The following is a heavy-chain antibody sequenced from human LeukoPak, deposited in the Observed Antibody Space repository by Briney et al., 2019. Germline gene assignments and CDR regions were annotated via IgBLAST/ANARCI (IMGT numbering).Heavy chain of an antibody. Sequence: PGGSLRLSCAASGFTFSRSAMSWVRQAPGKGLEWVSFISTEGGSTYYADSVKGRFTISRDNSKNTLSLQMNSLRAEDTAVYYCAKDAVAPGSGGDYFDYWGQGTLVTVSS. CDR3: AKDAVAPGSGGDYFDY. J-gene: IGHJ4*02. CDR1: GFTFSRSA. D-gene: IGHD3-10*01. V-gene: IGHV3-23*01. CDR2: ISTEGGST.